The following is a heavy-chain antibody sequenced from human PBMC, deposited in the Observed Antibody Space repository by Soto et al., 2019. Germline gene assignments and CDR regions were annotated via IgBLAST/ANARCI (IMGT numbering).Heavy chain of an antibody. V-gene: IGHV3-30*18. J-gene: IGHJ4*02. CDR1: GVIFRSYG. CDR2: IAHDGSNA. Sequence: QVQLVESGGGVVQPGKSLRLSCAAAGVIFRSYGVHWVRQAPGKGLEWVAVIAHDGSNAYYADSVNGRFTISRDNAKKTVYLQMNSLRAADTAVYYCAKQGIEVAVTDSFDYWGQGALVTVAS. D-gene: IGHD6-19*01. CDR3: AKQGIEVAVTDSFDY.